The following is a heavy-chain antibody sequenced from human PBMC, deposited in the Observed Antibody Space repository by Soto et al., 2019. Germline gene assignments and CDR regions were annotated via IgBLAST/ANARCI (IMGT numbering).Heavy chain of an antibody. D-gene: IGHD3-10*01. CDR1: GDTFTFYS. V-gene: IGHV1-69*02. CDR3: ASSYGSGYRAFDY. CDR2: INPILSMS. J-gene: IGHJ4*02. Sequence: QVQLVQSGAEVKKPGSSVRVSCKASGDTFTFYSINWVRQAPGLGLEWMGRINPILSMSNYAQRFQGRVTMTADKSTRTAYMELSSLRSEDTAMYYCASSYGSGYRAFDYWGQGAWSPSP.